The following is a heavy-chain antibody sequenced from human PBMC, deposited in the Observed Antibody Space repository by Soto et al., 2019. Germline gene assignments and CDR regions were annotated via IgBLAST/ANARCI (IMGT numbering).Heavy chain of an antibody. V-gene: IGHV4-30-2*01. J-gene: IGHJ4*02. CDR2: IYHSGST. CDR1: GGSINRGRYS. Sequence: PSETPSLTFAVSGGSINRGRYSWSWILQPPGKGLEWIAYIYHSGSTYYNPSLKSRVTISVDRSKNQFSLKLSSVTAADTAVYCYARVPDDWGQGTLGTVSS. CDR3: ARVPDD.